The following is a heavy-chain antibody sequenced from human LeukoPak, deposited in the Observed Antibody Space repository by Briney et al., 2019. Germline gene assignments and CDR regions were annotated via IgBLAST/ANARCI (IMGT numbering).Heavy chain of an antibody. CDR1: GGSVSSSH. J-gene: IGHJ4*02. CDR2: VDYSGTT. D-gene: IGHD3-22*01. Sequence: SETLSLNCTVSGGSVSSSHWNWIRQPPGEGLGWIGNVDYSGTTKYNPSLRGRVTMSLDTSNNQFSLKLRSVTASDTAIYYCTRGYYEPIVRWGQGTLVTVSS. CDR3: TRGYYEPIVR. V-gene: IGHV4-59*02.